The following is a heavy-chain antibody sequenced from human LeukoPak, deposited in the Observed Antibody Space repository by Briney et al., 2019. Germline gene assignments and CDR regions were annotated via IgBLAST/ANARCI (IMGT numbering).Heavy chain of an antibody. V-gene: IGHV3-23*01. Sequence: GASLRLSCAASGFTFSSYAMSWVRQAPGKGLEWFAAISGSGGSTYYADSVKGRFTISRDNSKNTLYLQMNSLRAEDTAVYYCAKDLAPTPTYYYDSSGYYPFEFDYWGQGTLVTVSS. CDR2: ISGSGGST. CDR1: GFTFSSYA. CDR3: AKDLAPTPTYYYDSSGYYPFEFDY. D-gene: IGHD3-22*01. J-gene: IGHJ4*02.